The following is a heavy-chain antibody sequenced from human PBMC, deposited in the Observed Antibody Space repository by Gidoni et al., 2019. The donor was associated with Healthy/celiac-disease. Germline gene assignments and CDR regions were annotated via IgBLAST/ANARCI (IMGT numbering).Heavy chain of an antibody. CDR3: AHRSSWARNYYYFDY. CDR1: GFSLSTSGVG. D-gene: IGHD2-2*01. J-gene: IGHJ4*02. V-gene: IGHV2-5*02. CDR2: IYWDDDK. Sequence: QITLKESGPTLVKPTQTLTLTCTFSGFSLSTSGVGVGWIRQPPGKALEWLALIYWDDDKRYSPSLKSRLTITKDTSKNQVVLTMTNMDPVDTATYYCAHRSSWARNYYYFDYWGQGTLVTVSS.